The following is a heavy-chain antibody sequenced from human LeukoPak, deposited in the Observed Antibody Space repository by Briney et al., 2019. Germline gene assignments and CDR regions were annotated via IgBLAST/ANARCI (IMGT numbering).Heavy chain of an antibody. CDR3: ARDGSSSCCNWFDP. D-gene: IGHD6-13*01. CDR1: GFTFSSYS. CDR2: ISSSSSYI. Sequence: PGGSLRLSCAASGFTFSSYSMNWVRQAPGKGLEWVSSISSSSSYIYYADSVKGRFTISRDNAKNSLYLQMNSLRAEDTAVYYCARDGSSSCCNWFDPWGQGTLVTVSS. J-gene: IGHJ5*02. V-gene: IGHV3-21*01.